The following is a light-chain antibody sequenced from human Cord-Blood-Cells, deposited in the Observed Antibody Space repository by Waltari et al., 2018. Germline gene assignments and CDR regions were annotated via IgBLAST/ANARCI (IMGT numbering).Light chain of an antibody. CDR2: DVS. V-gene: IGLV2-14*01. CDR3: SSYTSSSTYV. J-gene: IGLJ1*01. CDR1: SSDVGGYND. Sequence: QSALTQPASVSGSPGQSITISCTGTSSDVGGYNDVSWYQQHPGKAPKLMIYDVSNPPSGLSKRISGAKSGNTATLTISGLQAEDEADYYCSSYTSSSTYVFGTGTKVTVL.